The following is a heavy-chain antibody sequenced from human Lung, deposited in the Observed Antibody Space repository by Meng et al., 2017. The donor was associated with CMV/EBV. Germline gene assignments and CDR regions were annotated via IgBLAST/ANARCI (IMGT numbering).Heavy chain of an antibody. CDR1: GFTFSNYA. J-gene: IGHJ4*02. CDR2: VYSASGNT. Sequence: GESXKISCAASGFTFSNYAMSWVRQAPGKGLEWVSVVYSASGNTYYADSVKGRFTVSRDNSKNTLDLQLNSLRTEDTAVYYCAKIHSSSWFFDSWGQGTLVTVSS. V-gene: IGHV3-23*03. CDR3: AKIHSSSWFFDS. D-gene: IGHD6-13*01.